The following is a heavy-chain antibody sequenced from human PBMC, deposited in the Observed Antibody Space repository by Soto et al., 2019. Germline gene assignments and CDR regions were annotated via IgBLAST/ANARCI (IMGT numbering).Heavy chain of an antibody. CDR2: IWYDGSNK. V-gene: IGHV3-33*01. D-gene: IGHD3-22*01. J-gene: IGHJ3*02. CDR3: ARGYGGYYYVVAFDI. Sequence: GGSLRLSCAASGFTFSSYGMHWVRQAPGKGLEWVAVIWYDGSNKYYADSVKGRFTISRDNSKNTLYLQMNSLRAEDTAVYYCARGYGGYYYVVAFDICGQGXMVTVS. CDR1: GFTFSSYG.